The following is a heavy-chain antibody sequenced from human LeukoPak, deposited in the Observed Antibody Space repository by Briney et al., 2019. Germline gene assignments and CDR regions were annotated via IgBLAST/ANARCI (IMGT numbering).Heavy chain of an antibody. V-gene: IGHV3-30*02. Sequence: GGSLRLSCAASGFTFSSYSMQWVRQPPGKGLEWVGIMLNVGENTFYGEDVKGRFTISRDNSQNTLYLQMNSLKPEDMAGYYCAKGGASVTRYVDYWGQGTLVTVSS. D-gene: IGHD4-17*01. CDR3: AKGGASVTRYVDY. CDR1: GFTFSSYS. CDR2: MLNVGENT. J-gene: IGHJ4*02.